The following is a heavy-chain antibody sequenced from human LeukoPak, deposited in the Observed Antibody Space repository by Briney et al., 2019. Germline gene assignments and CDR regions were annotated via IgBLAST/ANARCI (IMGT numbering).Heavy chain of an antibody. D-gene: IGHD3-10*01. CDR1: GFTFSDYY. CDR2: ISSTGSTT. Sequence: GGSLRLSCAASGFTFSDYYMSWIRQAPGKGLEWVAYISSTGSTTHHADSVEGRFAISRDNAKNSLYLQMNSLRAEDTAVYFCARYYSYSGSYCLDYWGQGTLVTVSS. J-gene: IGHJ4*02. V-gene: IGHV3-11*04. CDR3: ARYYSYSGSYCLDY.